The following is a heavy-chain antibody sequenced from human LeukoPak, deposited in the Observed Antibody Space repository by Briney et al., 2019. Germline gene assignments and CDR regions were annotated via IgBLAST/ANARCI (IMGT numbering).Heavy chain of an antibody. Sequence: SETLSLTCTVSGGSISSSSYYWGWIRQPPGKGLEWIGSIYYSGSTYYNPSLKSRVTISVDTSKNQFSLKLSSVTAADTAVYYCARLSTMKQTIQHWGQGTLVTVSP. CDR3: ARLSTMKQTIQH. V-gene: IGHV4-39*01. D-gene: IGHD3-22*01. CDR1: GGSISSSSYY. CDR2: IYYSGST. J-gene: IGHJ1*01.